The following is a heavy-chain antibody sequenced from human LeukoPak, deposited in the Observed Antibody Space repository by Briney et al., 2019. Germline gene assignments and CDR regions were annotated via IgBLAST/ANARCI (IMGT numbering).Heavy chain of an antibody. V-gene: IGHV3-21*01. CDR2: ISSDATNI. Sequence: GGYLRRYCAASGFTFSIYGMNWVRPAPGKGLEWVASISSDATNIYYTDSVKGRFTISRDNAKNSLYLQMNSLRVEDTAVYYCARDGSGSGDYWGQGTLVTVSS. CDR3: ARDGSGSGDY. D-gene: IGHD2-15*01. CDR1: GFTFSIYG. J-gene: IGHJ4*02.